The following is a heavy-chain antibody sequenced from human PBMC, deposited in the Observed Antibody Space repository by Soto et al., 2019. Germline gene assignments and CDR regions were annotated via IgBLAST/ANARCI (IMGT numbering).Heavy chain of an antibody. D-gene: IGHD6-19*01. Sequence: QVLLLQSGAEVKKPGASVKVSCKASGYTFSGFYMHWVRQAPGQGLEWMGWINPSNGGTKYAEKFQGRVTMTRDTSISTAYVELNRLTSDDTAVYYCASAAVTGTAGLDFWGQGTLVTVSS. CDR3: ASAAVTGTAGLDF. J-gene: IGHJ4*02. CDR2: INPSNGGT. V-gene: IGHV1-2*02. CDR1: GYTFSGFY.